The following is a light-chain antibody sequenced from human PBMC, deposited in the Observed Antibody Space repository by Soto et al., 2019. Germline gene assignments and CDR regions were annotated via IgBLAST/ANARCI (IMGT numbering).Light chain of an antibody. V-gene: IGLV4-69*01. Sequence: LVLTQSPSASASLGASVKLTCTLSSGHSSYAIAWHQQPPEKGPRYLMKLNSDGSHSKGDGIPDRFSGSSSGAERYLTISSLQSEDEADYYCQTWGTGIRVFGTGTKVTVL. CDR1: SGHSSYA. J-gene: IGLJ1*01. CDR3: QTWGTGIRV. CDR2: LNSDGSH.